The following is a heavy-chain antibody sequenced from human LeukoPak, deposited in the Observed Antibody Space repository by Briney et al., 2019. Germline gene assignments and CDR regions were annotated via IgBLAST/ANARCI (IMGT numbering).Heavy chain of an antibody. V-gene: IGHV3-23*01. CDR1: GFPFSSYA. Sequence: GGSLRLSCTASGFPFSSYAMSWVRQAPGKGLECVSTMSGSGDIINYADSVKGRFTISRDNSKKTVNLQMNRLRAEDTAVYYCAKDTYNGRRLDYWGQGTLVTVSA. J-gene: IGHJ4*02. D-gene: IGHD2-8*01. CDR3: AKDTYNGRRLDY. CDR2: MSGSGDII.